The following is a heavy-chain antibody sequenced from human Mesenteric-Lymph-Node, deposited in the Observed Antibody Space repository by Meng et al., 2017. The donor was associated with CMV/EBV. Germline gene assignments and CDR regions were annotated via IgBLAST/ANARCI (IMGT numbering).Heavy chain of an antibody. Sequence: GESLKISCAASGFTFSSYAMSWVRQAPGKGLEWVSAISGSGGSTYYADSVKGRFTISRDNSKNTLYLQMNSLRSEDTAVFYCAKDFMAGNAEYFKYWGQGTLVTVSS. V-gene: IGHV3-23*01. CDR2: ISGSGGST. D-gene: IGHD6-19*01. J-gene: IGHJ1*01. CDR1: GFTFSSYA. CDR3: AKDFMAGNAEYFKY.